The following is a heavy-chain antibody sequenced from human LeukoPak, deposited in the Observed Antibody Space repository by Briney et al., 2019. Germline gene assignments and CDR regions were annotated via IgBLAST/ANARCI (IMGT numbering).Heavy chain of an antibody. J-gene: IGHJ6*02. Sequence: GGSLRLSCAASGFTFSSYDMHWVRQATGKGLEWVSAIGTAGDTYYPGFVKGRFTISRENAKNSLYLQMNSLRAGDTAVYYCARSRLNYYGMDVWGQGTTVTVSS. V-gene: IGHV3-13*04. CDR2: IGTAGDT. CDR3: ARSRLNYYGMDV. D-gene: IGHD2-8*01. CDR1: GFTFSSYD.